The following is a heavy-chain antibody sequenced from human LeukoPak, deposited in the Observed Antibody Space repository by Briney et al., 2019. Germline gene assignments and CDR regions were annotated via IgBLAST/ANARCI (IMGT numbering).Heavy chain of an antibody. J-gene: IGHJ4*02. CDR2: INPSGGST. V-gene: IGHV1-46*01. D-gene: IGHD6-13*01. CDR1: GYTFTGYY. CDR3: ASSSSSWYLVGY. Sequence: ASVKVSCKASGYTFTGYYMHWVRQAPGQGLEWMGIINPSGGSTSYAQKFQGRVTMTRDTSTSTVYMELSSLRSEDTAVYYCASSSSSWYLVGYWGQGTLVTVSS.